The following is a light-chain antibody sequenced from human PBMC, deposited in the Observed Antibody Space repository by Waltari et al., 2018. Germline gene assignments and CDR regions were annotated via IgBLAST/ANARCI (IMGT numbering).Light chain of an antibody. CDR2: AAS. V-gene: IGKV1-39*01. CDR1: QSISSY. Sequence: DIQMTQSPSSLSASVGDRVTITCRASQSISSYLNWYQQKPGKAPKLLIYAASSLQSGDPARFSGSGSGTDFTLTISSLQPEEFATYYCQQSYSTPWTFGQGTKVEIK. CDR3: QQSYSTPWT. J-gene: IGKJ1*01.